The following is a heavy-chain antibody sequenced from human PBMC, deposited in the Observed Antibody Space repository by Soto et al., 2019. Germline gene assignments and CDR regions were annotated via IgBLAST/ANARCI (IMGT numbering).Heavy chain of an antibody. CDR1: GFSIRNSGVG. D-gene: IGHD4-17*01. Sequence: QITLKESGPSLVKPTQTLTLTCTFSGFSIRNSGVGVGWIRQRPGKALEWLTLIYWEDDKRYSPCLKSRLTITKDTSKNQLVLTITNMDPVDTATYYCAHLTTGGFYFDYWGQGTLITVSS. V-gene: IGHV2-5*02. J-gene: IGHJ4*02. CDR3: AHLTTGGFYFDY. CDR2: IYWEDDK.